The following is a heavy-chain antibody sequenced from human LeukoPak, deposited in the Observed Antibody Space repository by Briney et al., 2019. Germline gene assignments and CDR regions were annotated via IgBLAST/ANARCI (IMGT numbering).Heavy chain of an antibody. D-gene: IGHD6-6*01. J-gene: IGHJ4*02. CDR3: AKALYSSSSPFDY. V-gene: IGHV3-9*01. Sequence: GGSLRLSCAASGFTFDDYAMHWVRQAPGKGLEWVSGISWNSGSIGYADSVKGRFTISRDNAKNSLYLQMNSLRAEDAALYYCAKALYSSSSPFDYWGRGTLVTVSS. CDR2: ISWNSGSI. CDR1: GFTFDDYA.